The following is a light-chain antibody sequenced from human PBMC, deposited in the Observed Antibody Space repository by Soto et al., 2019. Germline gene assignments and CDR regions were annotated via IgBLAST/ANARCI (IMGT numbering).Light chain of an antibody. CDR1: QSISSD. J-gene: IGKJ2*01. CDR3: QQYNNWPRT. V-gene: IGKV3-15*01. CDR2: GAS. Sequence: ETVMTQSPATLSVSPGERATLSCRASQSISSDLAWYQHKPGQAPRLLIYGASTTATGIPVRFSGSGSGTESTLTFSSLQSEDFAVYYCQQYNNWPRTFGQGTKLEIQ.